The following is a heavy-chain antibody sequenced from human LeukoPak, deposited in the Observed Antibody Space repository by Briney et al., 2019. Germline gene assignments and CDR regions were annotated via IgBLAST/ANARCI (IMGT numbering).Heavy chain of an antibody. CDR3: ARGEGSVATVY. V-gene: IGHV3-48*01. J-gene: IGHJ4*02. D-gene: IGHD5-12*01. CDR1: GFTFSLYS. Sequence: GGSLRLSCEVSGFTFSLYSMNWVRQIPGKGLEWLSYIGTRSSPTYYADSVKGRFTISRDDAKNSLYLQMSSLRVEDTAMYYCARGEGSVATVYWGQGTLVTVSS. CDR2: IGTRSSPT.